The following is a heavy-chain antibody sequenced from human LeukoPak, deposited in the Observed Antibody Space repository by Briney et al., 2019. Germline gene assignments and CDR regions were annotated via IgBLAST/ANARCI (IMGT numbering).Heavy chain of an antibody. V-gene: IGHV3-33*01. CDR3: VRGVGVSRFNYLDS. J-gene: IGHJ4*02. Sequence: PGGSLRLSCAASGFTLSSFGMRWVRQAPGKGLEWVAVIWYDASNKYYADSVKGRFTISRDNSKNTLYLQMNSPRDDDTAVYYCVRGVGVSRFNYLDSWGQGTLVIVSS. CDR2: IWYDASNK. CDR1: GFTLSSFG. D-gene: IGHD6-13*01.